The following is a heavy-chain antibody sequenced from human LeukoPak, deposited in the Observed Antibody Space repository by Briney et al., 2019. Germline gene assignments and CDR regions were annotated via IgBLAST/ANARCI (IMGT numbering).Heavy chain of an antibody. D-gene: IGHD3-3*01. V-gene: IGHV3-23*01. CDR3: AKSYYDFWSGYDA. Sequence: PGGSLRLSCAASGFTFSNYAMSWVRQAPGKGLEWVSSISGSGGSTYYADSVKGRFTISRDNSKNTLYLQMNSLRAEDTAIHYCAKSYYDFWSGYDAWGQGTLVTVSS. CDR2: ISGSGGST. J-gene: IGHJ4*02. CDR1: GFTFSNYA.